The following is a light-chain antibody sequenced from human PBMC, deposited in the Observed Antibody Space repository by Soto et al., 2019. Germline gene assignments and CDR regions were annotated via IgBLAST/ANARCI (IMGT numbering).Light chain of an antibody. J-gene: IGKJ5*01. CDR3: QQSYTTPIT. V-gene: IGKV1-5*01. CDR2: DAS. CDR1: QSISTW. Sequence: DIQMTQSPSTLSASVGDRVTITCRASQSISTWLAWYQQKPGKAPKLLIYDASSLESGVPSRFGGGGSGTEFTLTISSLQPDDFATYFCQQSYTTPITFGQGTRLEI.